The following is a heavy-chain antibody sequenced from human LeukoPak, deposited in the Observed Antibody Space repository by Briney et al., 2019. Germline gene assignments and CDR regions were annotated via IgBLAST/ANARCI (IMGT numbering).Heavy chain of an antibody. CDR2: ISAYNGNT. Sequence: ASVKVSCKASGYTFTSYGISWMRQAPGQELEWVGWISAYNGNTDYAQNLQGRVTMTTDTSTSTAYMELRSLRSDDTAVYYCAREGTSGDFDYWGQGTLVTVSS. V-gene: IGHV1-18*01. CDR3: AREGTSGDFDY. D-gene: IGHD2-2*01. J-gene: IGHJ4*02. CDR1: GYTFTSYG.